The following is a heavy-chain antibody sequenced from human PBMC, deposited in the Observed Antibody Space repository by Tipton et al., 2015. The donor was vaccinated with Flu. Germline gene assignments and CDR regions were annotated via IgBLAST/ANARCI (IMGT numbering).Heavy chain of an antibody. Sequence: TLSLTCTISGDSISSDYYWAWIRQPPGKGLEWLGNIFRTGTTYRNSSFNRRVTISVDRSKDQFSLNVLSGTAADTAVYFCARRDYSNYVSDPKSWCDPWGQGILVTVSS. J-gene: IGHJ5*02. CDR1: GDSISSDYY. CDR2: IFRTGTT. CDR3: ARRDYSNYVSDPKSWCDP. V-gene: IGHV4-38-2*02. D-gene: IGHD4-11*01.